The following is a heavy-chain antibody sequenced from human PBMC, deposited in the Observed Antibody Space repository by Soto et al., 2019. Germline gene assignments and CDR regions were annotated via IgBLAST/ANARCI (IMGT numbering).Heavy chain of an antibody. D-gene: IGHD2-2*01. CDR1: GYTFTGYY. J-gene: IGHJ3*02. CDR3: ARDQIVVVPAATPYDAFDI. Sequence: GASVKVSCKASGYTFTGYYMHWVRQAPGQGLEWMGWINPNSGGTNYAQKFQGRVTMTRDTSISTAYMELSRLRSDDTAVYYCARDQIVVVPAATPYDAFDISGQGTMVTVSS. V-gene: IGHV1-2*02. CDR2: INPNSGGT.